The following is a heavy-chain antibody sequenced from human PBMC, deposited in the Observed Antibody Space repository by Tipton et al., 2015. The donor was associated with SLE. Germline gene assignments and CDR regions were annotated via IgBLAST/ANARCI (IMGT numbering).Heavy chain of an antibody. V-gene: IGHV4-34*01. Sequence: TLSLTCGVYGGSLSGHYWSWIRQPPGKGLEWIVEINHVGSINYNPSLESRVTISLDKSKNQFSLNLSSVTAADTAVYYCATTSCSGGTCLVDHWGQGTLVTVSS. CDR1: GGSLSGHY. J-gene: IGHJ4*02. D-gene: IGHD2-15*01. CDR2: INHVGSI. CDR3: ATTSCSGGTCLVDH.